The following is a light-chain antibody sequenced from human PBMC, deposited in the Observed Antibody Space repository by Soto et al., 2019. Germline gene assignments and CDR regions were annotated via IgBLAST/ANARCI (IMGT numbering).Light chain of an antibody. Sequence: EIVMTQSPATLSVSPGERATLSCRASQSISSNLAWYQQKPGQPXRLLIYGASTRAAGIPARFSGSGSGTEYSLTISSLQSEDFAIYYCQQYNNWPPLTFGGGTKVDIK. CDR1: QSISSN. V-gene: IGKV3-15*01. CDR3: QQYNNWPPLT. CDR2: GAS. J-gene: IGKJ4*01.